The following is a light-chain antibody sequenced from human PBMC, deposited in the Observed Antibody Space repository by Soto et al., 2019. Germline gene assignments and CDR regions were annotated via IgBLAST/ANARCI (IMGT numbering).Light chain of an antibody. CDR1: SSDVGGYNY. CDR2: DVS. V-gene: IGLV2-14*01. CDR3: SSYTSSSTLLYV. J-gene: IGLJ1*01. Sequence: QSALTQPASVSGSPGQSITISCTGTSSDVGGYNYVSWYQQHPGKAPKLMIYDVSNRPSGVSNRLSGSKSGNTASLTISGLQAGDEADYYCSSYTSSSTLLYVFGTGTKLTVL.